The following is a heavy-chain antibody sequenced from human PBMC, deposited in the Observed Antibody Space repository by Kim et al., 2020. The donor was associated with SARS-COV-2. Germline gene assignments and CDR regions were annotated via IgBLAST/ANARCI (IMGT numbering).Heavy chain of an antibody. J-gene: IGHJ5*02. V-gene: IGHV4-59*08. CDR2: IYYSGST. Sequence: SETLSPTCTVSGGSISSYYWSWIRQPPGKGLEWIGYIYYSGSTNYNPSLKSRVTISVDTSKNQFSLKLSSVTAADTAVYYCARGLSGGGWEGNWFDPWGQGTLVTVSS. CDR3: ARGLSGGGWEGNWFDP. CDR1: GGSISSYY. D-gene: IGHD6-19*01.